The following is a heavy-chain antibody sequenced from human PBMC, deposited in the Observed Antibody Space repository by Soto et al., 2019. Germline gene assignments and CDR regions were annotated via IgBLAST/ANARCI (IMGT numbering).Heavy chain of an antibody. CDR1: GGTFTTSA. J-gene: IGHJ6*02. V-gene: IGHV1-69*12. D-gene: IGHD4-17*01. CDR2: IIPIFSTA. CDR3: ARDRPRENYGGNYYYEMDV. Sequence: QVRLVQSGTEVKKPGSSVKLSCKASGGTFTTSAISWVRQAPGQGLEWMGGIIPIFSTADYAQKFQGRVTITADESTTTAYMELSSLRSEDTAVYYCARDRPRENYGGNYYYEMDVWGQGTTVTVSS.